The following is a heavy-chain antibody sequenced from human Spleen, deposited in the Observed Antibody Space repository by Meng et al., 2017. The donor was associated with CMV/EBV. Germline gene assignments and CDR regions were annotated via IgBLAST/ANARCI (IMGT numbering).Heavy chain of an antibody. J-gene: IGHJ4*02. CDR2: IIPILGIA. Sequence: SVKVSCKASGGTFSNYVISWVRQAPGQGLEWMGGIIPILGIANYAQKFQGRVTITADKSTSTAYMELSSLRSEDTAVYYCASESPYGSGSYYNPPLGYWGQGTLVTVSS. D-gene: IGHD3-10*01. V-gene: IGHV1-69*10. CDR3: ASESPYGSGSYYNPPLGY. CDR1: GGTFSNYV.